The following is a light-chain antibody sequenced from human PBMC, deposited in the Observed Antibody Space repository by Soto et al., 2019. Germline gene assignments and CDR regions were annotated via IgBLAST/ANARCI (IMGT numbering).Light chain of an antibody. J-gene: IGLJ3*02. CDR1: DSNIGSRP. CDR3: SAWDVSLNGRV. V-gene: IGLV1-44*01. Sequence: QSVLTQPPSASGTPGQRVTISCSGSDSNIGSRPVNWYQQLPGTAPKLLIQANNQRPSGVPDRFSGPKSGTSASLAISGLQSEDEADYYCSAWDVSLNGRVFGGGTKVTVL. CDR2: ANN.